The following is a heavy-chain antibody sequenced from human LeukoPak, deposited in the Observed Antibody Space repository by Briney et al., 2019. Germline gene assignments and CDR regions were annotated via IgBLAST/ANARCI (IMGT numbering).Heavy chain of an antibody. V-gene: IGHV1-3*01. CDR2: INAGNGST. J-gene: IGHJ4*02. Sequence: ASVKVSCKASGYTFTSYAMHWVRQAPRQRLEWMGWINAGNGSTKYSQKFQGRVTITRDTSASTAYMELSSLRSEDTAVYYCARGQVDCSGGSCYSFFTGWGQGTLVTVSS. D-gene: IGHD2-15*01. CDR3: ARGQVDCSGGSCYSFFTG. CDR1: GYTFTSYA.